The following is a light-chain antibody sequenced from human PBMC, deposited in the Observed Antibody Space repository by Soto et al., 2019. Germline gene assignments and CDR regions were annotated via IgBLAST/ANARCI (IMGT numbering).Light chain of an antibody. V-gene: IGKV3-15*01. CDR1: QSVSSN. CDR3: QQYNNWIT. J-gene: IGKJ5*01. CDR2: GAS. Sequence: IVLPQSPATKYVSPGARATLSCRASQSVSSNLAWYQQKPGQAPRLLIYGASTRATGIPARFSGGGSGTEFTLTISSLQSEDFAVYYCQQYNNWITFGQGTRLEIK.